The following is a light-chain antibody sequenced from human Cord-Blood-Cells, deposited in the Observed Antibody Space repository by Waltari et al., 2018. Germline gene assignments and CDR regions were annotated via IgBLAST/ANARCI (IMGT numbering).Light chain of an antibody. CDR2: GAS. CDR1: QSVSSN. J-gene: IGKJ2*01. CDR3: QQYNNWPYT. V-gene: IGKV3-15*01. Sequence: EIVMTQSPATLSVSPGERATLSCRASQSVSSNLAWYQQKPGQAPRLLIYGASTRATGIPARCSGSGSGTEFTLIISSLQSEDFAVYYCQQYNNWPYTFGQGTKLEIK.